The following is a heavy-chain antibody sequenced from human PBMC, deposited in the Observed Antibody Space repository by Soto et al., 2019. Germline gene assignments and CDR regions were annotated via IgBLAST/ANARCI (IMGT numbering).Heavy chain of an antibody. Sequence: PSETQCLTCSVSGGSIGGYGGSWIRQHPGKGLEWIGYIYYSGSTNYNPSLKSRVTISVDTSKNQFSLKLSSVTAADTAVYYCARFFYVSKTGRFDYWGQGTLVTVSS. J-gene: IGHJ4*02. D-gene: IGHD3-10*02. CDR2: IYYSGST. V-gene: IGHV4-59*08. CDR1: GGSIGGYG. CDR3: ARFFYVSKTGRFDY.